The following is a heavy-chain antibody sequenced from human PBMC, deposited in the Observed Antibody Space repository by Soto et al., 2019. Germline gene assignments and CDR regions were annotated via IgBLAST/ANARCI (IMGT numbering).Heavy chain of an antibody. CDR3: AGHRYSGYEGYYMDV. V-gene: IGHV4-59*01. CDR1: GGSISRYY. Sequence: SETLSLTCTVSGGSISRYYWSWIRQPPGKGLECIGYIYYSGSTNYNPSLKSRVTISVDTSMNQFSLKVSSLTAADTAVYYCAGHRYSGYEGYYMDVWGKGTTVTVSS. CDR2: IYYSGST. D-gene: IGHD5-12*01. J-gene: IGHJ6*03.